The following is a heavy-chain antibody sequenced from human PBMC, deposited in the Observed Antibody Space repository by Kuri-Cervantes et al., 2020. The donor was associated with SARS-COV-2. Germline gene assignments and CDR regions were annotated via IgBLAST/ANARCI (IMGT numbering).Heavy chain of an antibody. Sequence: GESLKISCAASGFTFSGHWIHWVRQAPGKGLVWVSRINPDGSYTNNADSVKGRFTISRDNAKNTLYLEMKSLRVDDTAIYYCASYNWNFDTDYWGQGILVTVSS. J-gene: IGHJ4*02. CDR3: ASYNWNFDTDY. CDR2: INPDGSYT. V-gene: IGHV3-74*01. D-gene: IGHD1-7*01. CDR1: GFTFSGHW.